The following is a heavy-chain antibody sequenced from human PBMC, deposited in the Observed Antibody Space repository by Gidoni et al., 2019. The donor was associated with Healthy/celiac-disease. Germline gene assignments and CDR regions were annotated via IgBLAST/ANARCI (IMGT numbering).Heavy chain of an antibody. Sequence: QLQESGPGLVKPSETLSLTCTVSGGSISSYYWSWIRQPPGKGLEWIGYIYYSGSTNYNPSLKGRVTISVDTSKNQFSLKLSSVTAADTAVYYCARVDDFWSGYYPSWGQGTLVTVSS. CDR1: GGSISSYY. CDR3: ARVDDFWSGYYPS. D-gene: IGHD3-3*01. V-gene: IGHV4-59*01. J-gene: IGHJ4*02. CDR2: IYYSGST.